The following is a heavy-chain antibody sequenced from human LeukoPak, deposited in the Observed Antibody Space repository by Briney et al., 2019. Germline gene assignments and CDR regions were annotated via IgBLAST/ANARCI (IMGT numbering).Heavy chain of an antibody. CDR1: GYSFTGYW. Sequence: GESLKISCKGSGYSFTGYWIGWVRQMPGKGLEWVGLIYPGDSDTRYSPSFQGQVTISADKSINTAYLQWSSLKASDTAMYYCARGSMAAAGTFDYWGQGTLVTVSS. CDR3: ARGSMAAAGTFDY. D-gene: IGHD6-13*01. J-gene: IGHJ4*02. CDR2: IYPGDSDT. V-gene: IGHV5-51*01.